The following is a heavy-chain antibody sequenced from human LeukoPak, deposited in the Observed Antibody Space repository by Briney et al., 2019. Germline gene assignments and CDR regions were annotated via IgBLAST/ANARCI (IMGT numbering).Heavy chain of an antibody. CDR2: INHSGST. Sequence: SETLSPTCAVYGGSFSGYYWSWIRQPPGKGLEWIGEINHSGSTNYNPSLKSRVTISVDTSKNQFSLKLSSVTAADTAVYYCARGSPIGYCSSTSCQEGSGWFDPWGQGTLVTVSS. D-gene: IGHD2-2*01. J-gene: IGHJ5*02. CDR3: ARGSPIGYCSSTSCQEGSGWFDP. CDR1: GGSFSGYY. V-gene: IGHV4-34*01.